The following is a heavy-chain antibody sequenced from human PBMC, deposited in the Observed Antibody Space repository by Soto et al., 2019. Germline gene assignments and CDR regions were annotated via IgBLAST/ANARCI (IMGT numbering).Heavy chain of an antibody. Sequence: GSLRLSWEASGFTFSTYSINWVRPTPLKGLEWVSCISGGSTYIYYADSVKGRFAISRGNAKNSLYLQMNSLRAEDTAVYYCARDQRPFSTSCPNLFEYWGQGTLVTVSS. CDR1: GFTFSTYS. V-gene: IGHV3-21*01. CDR2: ISGGSTYI. CDR3: ARDQRPFSTSCPNLFEY. J-gene: IGHJ4*02. D-gene: IGHD2-2*01.